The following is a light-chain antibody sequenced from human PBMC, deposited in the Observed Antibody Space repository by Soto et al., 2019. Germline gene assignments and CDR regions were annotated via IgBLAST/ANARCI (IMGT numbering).Light chain of an antibody. J-gene: IGLJ3*02. V-gene: IGLV1-47*01. Sequence: QSVVTQPPSASGTPGQRVNISCSGSTSNIGSKYVYWYRHLPGTAPTLLIYRDNQRPSGVPDRISGSKTGTSASLAISGIRSEDEADYYCASWDDSLSAWVFGGGTKLTVL. CDR3: ASWDDSLSAWV. CDR1: TSNIGSKY. CDR2: RDN.